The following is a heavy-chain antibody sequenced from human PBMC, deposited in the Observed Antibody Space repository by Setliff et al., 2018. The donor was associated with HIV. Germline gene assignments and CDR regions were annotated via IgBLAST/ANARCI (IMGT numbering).Heavy chain of an antibody. CDR1: GFTFSSYS. D-gene: IGHD2-21*01. J-gene: IGHJ4*03. V-gene: IGHV3-21*01. Sequence: GGSLRLSCAASGFTFSSYSMNWVRRAPGKGLEWVSSISSISTYIYYADSVKGRFTISRDNAKNSLYLQMNSLRAEDTAVYYCARGQFRLRPDSLDLWGQGTLVTVSS. CDR2: ISSISTYI. CDR3: ARGQFRLRPDSLDL.